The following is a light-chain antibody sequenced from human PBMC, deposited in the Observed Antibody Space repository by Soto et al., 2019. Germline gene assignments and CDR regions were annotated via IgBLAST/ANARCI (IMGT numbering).Light chain of an antibody. CDR3: SSYTSTSTLL. Sequence: QSVLTQPASVSGSPGQSITISCTGTSSDVGGYNYVSWYQQNPGKAPKLMIYDVSNRPSGLSNRFSGSKSGNSASLTISGLQAEDEADYYCSSYTSTSTLLFGTGTKLTVL. J-gene: IGLJ1*01. CDR2: DVS. CDR1: SSDVGGYNY. V-gene: IGLV2-14*01.